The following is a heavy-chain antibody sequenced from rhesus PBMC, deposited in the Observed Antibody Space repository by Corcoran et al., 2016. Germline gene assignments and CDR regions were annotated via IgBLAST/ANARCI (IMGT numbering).Heavy chain of an antibody. Sequence: EVQLVETGGGLVQPGGSLKLSCAVSGFTFSSYGMSWVRQAPGKGLGWVSVINSGGGSTDYADSVKGRFTISRDNSKNTFSLQMNSLRAEDTAVYYCAKEFSSWPKNYYFDYWGQESWSPSP. J-gene: IGHJ4*01. CDR1: GFTFSSYG. V-gene: IGHV3S5*01. CDR2: INSGGGST. D-gene: IGHD6-13*01. CDR3: AKEFSSWPKNYYFDY.